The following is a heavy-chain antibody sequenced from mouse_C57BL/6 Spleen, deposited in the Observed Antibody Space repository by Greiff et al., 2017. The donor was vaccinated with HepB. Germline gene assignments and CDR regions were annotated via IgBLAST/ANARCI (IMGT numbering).Heavy chain of an antibody. CDR3: ATHHYGNSYGGYYDV. CDR2: ICVGGGNT. V-gene: IGHV5-9*01. J-gene: IGHJ1*03. D-gene: IGHD1-1*01. Sequence: EVQRVESGGGLVKPGGSLKLSCAASGFTFSSYTMSWVRQTPGKRLEWVATICVGGGNTYYTDSVKGRCTLSRDKAKNTLYLQMSSLRSEDSALYYCATHHYGNSYGGYYDVWGTGTTVTVSS. CDR1: GFTFSSYT.